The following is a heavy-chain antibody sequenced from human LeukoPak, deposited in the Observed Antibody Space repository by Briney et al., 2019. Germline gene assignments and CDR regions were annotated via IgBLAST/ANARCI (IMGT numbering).Heavy chain of an antibody. Sequence: GGSLRLSCAASGFTFSSYEMNWVRQAPGKGLEWVSLISWDGGSTYYADSVKGRFTISRDNSKNSLYLQMNSLRTEDTALYYCAKDLLGAMDVWGKGTTVTVSS. CDR3: AKDLLGAMDV. D-gene: IGHD2-21*01. CDR1: GFTFSSYE. V-gene: IGHV3-43*01. CDR2: ISWDGGST. J-gene: IGHJ6*04.